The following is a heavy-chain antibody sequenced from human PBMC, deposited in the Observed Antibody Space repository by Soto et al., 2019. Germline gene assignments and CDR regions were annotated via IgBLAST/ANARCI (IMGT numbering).Heavy chain of an antibody. D-gene: IGHD6-6*01. CDR1: GFTFSSYA. Sequence: EVQLLESGGGLVQPGGSLRLSCAASGFTFSSYAMSWVRQAPGKGLEWVSAISGSGGSTYYADSVKGRFTISRDNSKNTLYLQMNGLGAEDTAVYYWAKAPTDATARFFWPFDYWGQGTLVTVSS. J-gene: IGHJ4*02. V-gene: IGHV3-23*01. CDR2: ISGSGGST. CDR3: AKAPTDATARFFWPFDY.